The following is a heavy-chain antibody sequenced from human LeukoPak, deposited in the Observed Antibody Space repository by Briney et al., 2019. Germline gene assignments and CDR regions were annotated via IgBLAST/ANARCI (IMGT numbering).Heavy chain of an antibody. D-gene: IGHD3-10*01. CDR1: GFTFSSYG. V-gene: IGHV3-30*18. CDR3: AKDYLYYYGSGSYYKPPDY. J-gene: IGHJ4*02. Sequence: GGSLRLSCAASGFTFSSYGMHWVRQAPGKGLEWVAVISYDGSNKYYADSVKGRFTISRDNSKNTLYLQTNSLRAEDTAVYYCAKDYLYYYGSGSYYKPPDYWGQGTLVTVSS. CDR2: ISYDGSNK.